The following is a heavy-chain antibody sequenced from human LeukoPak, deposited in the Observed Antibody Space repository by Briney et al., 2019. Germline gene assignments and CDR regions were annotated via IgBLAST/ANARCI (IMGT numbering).Heavy chain of an antibody. V-gene: IGHV3-23*01. Sequence: QSGGSLRLSCAASGFTLSTYAMHWVRQAPGKGLEWVSIISTSGDTTYYAGSVKGRFTISRDNSKNTLFLQMNSLRAEDTAVYYCARGSPLSYYFDYWGQGTLVTVSS. CDR2: ISTSGDTT. D-gene: IGHD2/OR15-2a*01. CDR1: GFTLSTYA. J-gene: IGHJ4*02. CDR3: ARGSPLSYYFDY.